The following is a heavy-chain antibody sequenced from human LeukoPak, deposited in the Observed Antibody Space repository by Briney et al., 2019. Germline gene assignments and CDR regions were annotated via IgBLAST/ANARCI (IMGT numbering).Heavy chain of an antibody. J-gene: IGHJ4*02. D-gene: IGHD3-22*01. CDR2: ISSSSSYI. CDR1: GFTFSSYS. V-gene: IGHV3-21*01. CDR3: VRESVYYDSSGYYNVLDY. Sequence: GGSLRLSCAASGFTFSSYSMNWVRQAPGKGLEWVSSISSSSSYIYYADSVKGRFTISRDNAKNSLYLQMNSLRAEDTAVYYCVRESVYYDSSGYYNVLDYWGQGTLVTVSS.